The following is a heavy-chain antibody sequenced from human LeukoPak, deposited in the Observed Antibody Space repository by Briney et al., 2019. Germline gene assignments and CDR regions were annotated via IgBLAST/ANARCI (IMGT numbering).Heavy chain of an antibody. Sequence: SETLSLTCTVSGDSISSYYWSWIRQPPGKGLEWIGYIYYSGSTYYNPSLKSRVTISVDTSKNQFSLKLSSVTAADTAVYYCARTSRVVVNYFDYWGQGTLVIVSS. CDR1: GDSISSYY. CDR2: IYYSGST. CDR3: ARTSRVVVNYFDY. J-gene: IGHJ4*02. D-gene: IGHD3-22*01. V-gene: IGHV4-59*12.